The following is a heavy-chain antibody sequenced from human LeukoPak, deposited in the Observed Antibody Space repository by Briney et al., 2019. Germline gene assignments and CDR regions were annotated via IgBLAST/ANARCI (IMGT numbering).Heavy chain of an antibody. Sequence: GESLKISCKGSEYSFTSYWIGWVRQMPGKGLEWMGIILPGDSDIRYSPSFQGHVTISADKSITTAYLQWSSLKASDTAMHYCARHPYYYDNSGYLDLWGQGTLVTVSS. CDR1: EYSFTSYW. CDR2: ILPGDSDI. D-gene: IGHD3-22*01. V-gene: IGHV5-51*01. CDR3: ARHPYYYDNSGYLDL. J-gene: IGHJ5*02.